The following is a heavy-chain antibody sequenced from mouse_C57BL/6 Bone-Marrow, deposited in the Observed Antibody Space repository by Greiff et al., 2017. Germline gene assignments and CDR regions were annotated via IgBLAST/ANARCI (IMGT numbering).Heavy chain of an antibody. Sequence: VQLKESGPGLANPSQTLSLPCSVTGYSITSDYWNWFRKFPGNKLEYMGYISFSGSTYYNPSRKSRISLTLDTSKDLYYLQLNSVTTEDTATYYCARWGLRGSYYAMDYWGQGTSVTVSS. CDR2: ISFSGST. J-gene: IGHJ4*01. V-gene: IGHV3-8*01. D-gene: IGHD2-4*01. CDR1: GYSITSDY. CDR3: ARWGLRGSYYAMDY.